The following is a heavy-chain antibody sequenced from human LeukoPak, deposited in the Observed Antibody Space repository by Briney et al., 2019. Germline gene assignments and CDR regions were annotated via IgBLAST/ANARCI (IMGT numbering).Heavy chain of an antibody. Sequence: GGSLRLSCVASGFTFSSHHINWVRQTPGKGLESVATIKPDGSEKYYVDSVKGRFTISRDNAKNSLYLQMNSLRAEDTGVYFCARMSSYCDYWGQGTLVTVSS. V-gene: IGHV3-7*01. J-gene: IGHJ4*02. CDR1: GFTFSSHH. CDR2: IKPDGSEK. D-gene: IGHD2-2*01. CDR3: ARMSSYCDY.